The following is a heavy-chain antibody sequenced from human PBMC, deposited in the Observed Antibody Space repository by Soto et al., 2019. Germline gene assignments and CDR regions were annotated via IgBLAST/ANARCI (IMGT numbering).Heavy chain of an antibody. V-gene: IGHV4-30-4*01. CDR2: ISYSGTT. J-gene: IGHJ4*01. Sequence: SETLSLTCTVSGGSISSGNYYWSWIRQPPGKGLEWIGFISYSGTTHYSASLRSRVSISVDTSKKQFSLKLRSVTAADTAVYFCARLGGYYQAFDQWGQGALVTVSS. D-gene: IGHD3-22*01. CDR1: GGSISSGNYY. CDR3: ARLGGYYQAFDQ.